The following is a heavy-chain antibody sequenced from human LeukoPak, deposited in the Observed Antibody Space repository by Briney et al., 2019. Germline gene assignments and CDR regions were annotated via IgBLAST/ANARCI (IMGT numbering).Heavy chain of an antibody. V-gene: IGHV3-21*01. CDR1: GFTFSDYT. J-gene: IGHJ3*02. D-gene: IGHD4-17*01. Sequence: GGSLRLSCAASGFTFSDYTMNWVRQAPGKGLEWVSSISSGGTYKYYADSVKGRFTISRDNPQNSLYLQMNSLRAEDSSVYYCARPTTVTTISADAFDIWGQGTMVAVSS. CDR2: ISSGGTYK. CDR3: ARPTTVTTISADAFDI.